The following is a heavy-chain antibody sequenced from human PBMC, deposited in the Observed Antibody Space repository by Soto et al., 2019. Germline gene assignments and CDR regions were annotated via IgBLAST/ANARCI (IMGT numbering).Heavy chain of an antibody. J-gene: IGHJ5*02. CDR3: ARGRSGDNWFDP. V-gene: IGHV6-1*01. Sequence: SQTLSLTCAISGDSVSSNSATWNWIRQSPSRGLEWLGRTYYKSKWYNDYAVSVKSRIAINPDTSKNQFSLQLSSVTPEDTAVYFCARGRSGDNWFDPWGQGTRVTVSS. CDR1: GDSVSSNSAT. CDR2: TYYKSKWYN. D-gene: IGHD2-15*01.